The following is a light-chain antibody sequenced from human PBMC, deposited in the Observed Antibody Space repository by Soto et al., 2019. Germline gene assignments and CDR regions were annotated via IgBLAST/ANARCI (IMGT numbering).Light chain of an antibody. CDR1: QGISSY. J-gene: IGKJ5*01. CDR2: AAS. Sequence: DIQLTQSPSFLSASVGDRVTITCRASQGISSYLAWYQQKPGKAPKLLIYAASTLQSGVPSRFSGSGSGTEFTLTISSLQPEDCANYYCQQLNSYPLTFGQGTRLEMK. CDR3: QQLNSYPLT. V-gene: IGKV1-9*01.